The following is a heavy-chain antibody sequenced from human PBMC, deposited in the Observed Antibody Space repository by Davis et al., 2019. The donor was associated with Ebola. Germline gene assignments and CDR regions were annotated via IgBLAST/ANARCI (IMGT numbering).Heavy chain of an antibody. V-gene: IGHV3-11*04. CDR2: ISSSASTI. CDR3: ARESGDYVPPDYYYYYGMDV. J-gene: IGHJ6*02. CDR1: GFTFSDYY. Sequence: GGSLRLSCAASGFTFSDYYMSWIRQAPGKGLEWVSYISSSASTIYYADSVKGRFTISRDSAKNSLYLQMNSLRAEDTAVYYCARESGDYVPPDYYYYYGMDVWGQGTTVTVSS. D-gene: IGHD4-17*01.